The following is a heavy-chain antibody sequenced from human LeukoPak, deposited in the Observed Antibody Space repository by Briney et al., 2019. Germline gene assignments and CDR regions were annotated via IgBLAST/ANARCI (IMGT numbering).Heavy chain of an antibody. CDR3: AKDGGYFYGSGSYLDY. CDR2: ISGSGGST. V-gene: IGHV3-23*01. D-gene: IGHD3-10*01. J-gene: IGHJ4*02. CDR1: GFTFDDYG. Sequence: GGSLRLSCAASGFTFDDYGMSWVRQAPGKGLEWVSGISGSGGSTYYADSVKGRLTISRDNSKNTLYLHMNSLRAEDTALYYCAKDGGYFYGSGSYLDYWGQGTLVTVSS.